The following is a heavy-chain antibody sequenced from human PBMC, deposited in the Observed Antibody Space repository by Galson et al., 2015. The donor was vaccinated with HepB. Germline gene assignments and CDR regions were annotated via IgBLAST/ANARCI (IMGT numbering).Heavy chain of an antibody. D-gene: IGHD1-1*01. CDR2: IWYDGSNK. V-gene: IGHV3-33*01. CDR1: GFTFSSYG. CDR3: ARVKNVDYYYGMDV. Sequence: SLRLSCAASGFTFSSYGMHWVRQAPGKGLEWVAVIWYDGSNKYYADSVKGRFTISRDNSKNTLYLQMNSLRAEDTAVYYCARVKNVDYYYGMDVWGQGTTVTVSS. J-gene: IGHJ6*02.